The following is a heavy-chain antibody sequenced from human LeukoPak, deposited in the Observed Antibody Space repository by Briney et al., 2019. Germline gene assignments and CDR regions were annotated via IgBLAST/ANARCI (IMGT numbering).Heavy chain of an antibody. CDR2: LDPEDGET. D-gene: IGHD6-13*01. CDR1: GYTLTELS. Sequence: ASVKVSCKVSGYTLTELSMHWVRQAPGKGLEWMGGLDPEDGETIYAQKFQGRVTMTEDTSTDTAYMELSSLRSEDTAVYYCATHPSSSWPYYYYGMDVWGQGTTVTVSS. V-gene: IGHV1-24*01. J-gene: IGHJ6*02. CDR3: ATHPSSSWPYYYYGMDV.